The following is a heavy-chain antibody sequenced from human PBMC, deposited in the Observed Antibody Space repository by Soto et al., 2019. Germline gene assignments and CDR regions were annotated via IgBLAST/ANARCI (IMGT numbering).Heavy chain of an antibody. CDR3: ANVDTAVTVY. V-gene: IGHV3-30*04. CDR2: ISYDGTKK. J-gene: IGHJ4*02. Sequence: LVESGGRVVQPGRSLRLSCAASGFMFSDYAMHWVRQAPGKGLEWVTVISYDGTKKFYADSVQGRFTISRDNSRNTLYLQMNNVRLEDTGIYYCANVDTAVTVYWGQGTLVTVSS. D-gene: IGHD5-18*01. CDR1: GFMFSDYA.